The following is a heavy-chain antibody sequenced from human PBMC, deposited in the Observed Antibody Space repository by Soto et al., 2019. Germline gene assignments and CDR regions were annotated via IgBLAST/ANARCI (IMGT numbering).Heavy chain of an antibody. CDR3: AKSDQGYSTSDY. Sequence: EVQLLESGGGLVQPGGSLRLSCAASGFIFSNYAMNWVRQAPRKGLEWVSTISGSGSSTYYADSVKGRFTISRDNFKNTLYLDLNSLRAEDTAVYYCAKSDQGYSTSDYWGQGILVTVSS. D-gene: IGHD5-12*01. CDR2: ISGSGSST. V-gene: IGHV3-23*01. J-gene: IGHJ4*02. CDR1: GFIFSNYA.